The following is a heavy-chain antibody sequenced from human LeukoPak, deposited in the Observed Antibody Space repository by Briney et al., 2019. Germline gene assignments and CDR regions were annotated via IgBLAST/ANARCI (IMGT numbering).Heavy chain of an antibody. CDR3: ARHLPHAWPAAVVAAQNPFDY. CDR2: IYYSGST. V-gene: IGHV4-39*01. Sequence: SETLSLTCTVSGGAISSGSYYWGWIRQPQGKGLEWIGSIYYSGSTYYNPSLKSRVTICVDTSKNQFSLKLSSVTAADTAVYYCARHLPHAWPAAVVAAQNPFDYWGQGTLVTVSS. J-gene: IGHJ4*02. CDR1: GGAISSGSYY. D-gene: IGHD2-15*01.